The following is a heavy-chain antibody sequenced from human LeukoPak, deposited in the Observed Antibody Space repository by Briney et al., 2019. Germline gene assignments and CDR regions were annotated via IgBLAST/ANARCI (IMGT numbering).Heavy chain of an antibody. CDR2: INSDGSST. D-gene: IGHD5-12*01. V-gene: IGHV3-74*01. J-gene: IGHJ4*02. Sequence: PGGSLRLSCAASGFTFSSYWMPWVRQAPGKGLVWVSRINSDGSSTSYADSVKGRFTISRDNAKNTLYLQMNSLRAEDTAVYYCARSAPWGHVDSSRRDYWGQGTLVTVSS. CDR1: GFTFSSYW. CDR3: ARSAPWGHVDSSRRDY.